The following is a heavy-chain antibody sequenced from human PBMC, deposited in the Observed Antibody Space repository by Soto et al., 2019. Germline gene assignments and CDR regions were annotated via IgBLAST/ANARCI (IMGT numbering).Heavy chain of an antibody. CDR1: GYTFTSYG. V-gene: IGHV1-18*01. CDR3: ARDKGSIGADFWILYYYYYGMDV. J-gene: IGHJ6*02. CDR2: ISAYNGNT. Sequence: ASVKVSCKASGYTFTSYGISWVRQAPGQGLEWMGWISAYNGNTNYAQKLQGRVTMTTDTSTSTAYMELRSLRSDDTAVYYCARDKGSIGADFWILYYYYYGMDVSGQGTTLTVSS. D-gene: IGHD3-3*01.